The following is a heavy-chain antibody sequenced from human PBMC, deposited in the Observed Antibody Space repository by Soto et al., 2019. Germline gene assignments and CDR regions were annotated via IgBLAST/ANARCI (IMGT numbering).Heavy chain of an antibody. V-gene: IGHV4-59*08. Sequence: QVQLQESGPGLVRPSETLSLTCTVSSGSISNSYWSWIRQSPGKGLEWIGYIYSSASTNYNPSLKSRVTISVDTSKNQFSLKLSSLIAADTAVYYCARHSPPFFYGSGPWDVWGQGTTVTVSS. D-gene: IGHD3-10*01. CDR2: IYSSAST. J-gene: IGHJ6*02. CDR1: SGSISNSY. CDR3: ARHSPPFFYGSGPWDV.